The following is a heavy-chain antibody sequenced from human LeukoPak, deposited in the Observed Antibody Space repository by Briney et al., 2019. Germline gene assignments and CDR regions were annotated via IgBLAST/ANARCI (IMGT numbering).Heavy chain of an antibody. CDR2: INPNSGGT. D-gene: IGHD3-22*01. Sequence: ASVKVSCKASGYTFTGYYMHWVRQAPGQGLEWMGWINPNSGGTNYAQKFQGRVTMTRDTSISTAYMELSRLRSEDTAVYYCARGIYYDSSGYLPFFAFDIWGQGIMVTVSS. V-gene: IGHV1-2*02. CDR1: GYTFTGYY. J-gene: IGHJ3*02. CDR3: ARGIYYDSSGYLPFFAFDI.